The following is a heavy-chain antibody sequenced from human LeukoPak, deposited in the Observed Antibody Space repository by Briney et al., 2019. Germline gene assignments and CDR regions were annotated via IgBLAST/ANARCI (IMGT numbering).Heavy chain of an antibody. CDR2: IYYTGNT. D-gene: IGHD2-15*01. J-gene: IGHJ6*02. V-gene: IGHV4-59*08. CDR3: ARHCSGDNCYFYGMDV. Sequence: SETLSLTCTVSGGSLSSYYWSWIRQPPGKGLEWIGYIYYTGNTNYNPSLKSRVTISIDTSKNQISLKLSSVTAADTAVYYCARHCSGDNCYFYGMDVWGQGTTVTVSS. CDR1: GGSLSSYY.